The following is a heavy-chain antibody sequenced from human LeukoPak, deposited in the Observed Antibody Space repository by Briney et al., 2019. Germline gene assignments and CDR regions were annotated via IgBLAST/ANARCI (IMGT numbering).Heavy chain of an antibody. CDR3: AKGQQMAPDAFDI. CDR1: RFSFSSYA. Sequence: GGSLRLSCVASRFSFSSYAMQWVRQAPGKGLEWVSGVTGSGGSTYYAGSVKGRFTISRDNSKNTVYLQMNSLRVEDTAIYYCAKGQQMAPDAFDIWGQGQWSPSLQ. D-gene: IGHD6-13*01. V-gene: IGHV3-23*01. CDR2: VTGSGGST. J-gene: IGHJ3*02.